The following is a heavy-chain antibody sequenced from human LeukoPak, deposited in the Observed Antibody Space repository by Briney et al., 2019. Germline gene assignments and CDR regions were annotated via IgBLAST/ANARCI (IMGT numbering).Heavy chain of an antibody. J-gene: IGHJ4*02. CDR1: GYTFTGYY. D-gene: IGHD6-13*01. CDR3: ARASGPIAAAGK. V-gene: IGHV1-18*04. CDR2: ISAYNGNT. Sequence: EASVKVSCKASGYTFTGYYMHWVRQAPGQGLEWMGWISAYNGNTNYAQKLQGRVTMTTDTSTSTAYMELRSLRSDDTAVYYCARASGPIAAAGKWGQGTLVTVSS.